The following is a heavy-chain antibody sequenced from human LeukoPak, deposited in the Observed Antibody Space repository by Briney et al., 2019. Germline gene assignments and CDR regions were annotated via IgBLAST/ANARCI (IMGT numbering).Heavy chain of an antibody. Sequence: SETLSLTCTVSGGSISSYYWSWIRQPPGKGLEWIGYIYYSGSTNYNPSLKSRVTISVDTSKNQFSLKLSSVTAADTAVYYCARAAPKINYYYYYMDVWDKGTTVTVSS. D-gene: IGHD3-16*01. CDR3: ARAAPKINYYYYYMDV. CDR1: GGSISSYY. V-gene: IGHV4-59*01. CDR2: IYYSGST. J-gene: IGHJ6*03.